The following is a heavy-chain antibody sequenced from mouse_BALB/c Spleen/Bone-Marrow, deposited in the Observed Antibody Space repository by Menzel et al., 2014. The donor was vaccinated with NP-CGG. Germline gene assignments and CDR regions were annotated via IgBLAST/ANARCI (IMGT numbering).Heavy chain of an antibody. V-gene: IGHV5-6*01. CDR3: ARSEGGRRGLFDY. CDR1: GFTFSSYG. Sequence: EVKLMESGGDLVKPGGSLKLSCAASGFTFSSYGMSWVRQTPDKRLGWVATISSGGSYTYYPDSVKGRFTISRDNAKNTLYLQMSSLKSEDTAMYYCARSEGGRRGLFDYWGQGTTLTVSS. CDR2: ISSGGSYT. J-gene: IGHJ2*01.